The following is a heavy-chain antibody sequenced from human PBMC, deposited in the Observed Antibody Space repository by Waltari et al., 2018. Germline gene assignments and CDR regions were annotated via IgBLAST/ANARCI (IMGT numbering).Heavy chain of an antibody. J-gene: IGHJ4*02. V-gene: IGHV3-53*01. Sequence: EVQVVESGGGLIQPGGSLRLSCAVSGFIVSSNYMSWVRQAPGKGLEWVSGIYSGCSSYYVDSVKGRFTISRDNSKNTIYLEMNSLRGEDTAVYFCVGHRFGSGSYFDYWGQGTPVTVSS. D-gene: IGHD3-10*01. CDR3: VGHRFGSGSYFDY. CDR1: GFIVSSNY. CDR2: IYSGCSS.